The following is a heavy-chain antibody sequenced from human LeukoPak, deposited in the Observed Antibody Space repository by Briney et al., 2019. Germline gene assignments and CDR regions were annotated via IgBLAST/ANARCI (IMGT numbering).Heavy chain of an antibody. J-gene: IGHJ4*02. CDR3: ASSGQTYRSSSRYCSGGSCLDY. D-gene: IGHD2-15*01. Sequence: GGSLRLSCAASGFTFSSYWMSWVRQAPGKGLEWGANIKQDGSEKYYVDSVKGRFTISRDNAKNSLYLQMNSLRAEDTAVYYCASSGQTYRSSSRYCSGGSCLDYWGQGTLVTVPS. CDR2: IKQDGSEK. CDR1: GFTFSSYW. V-gene: IGHV3-7*01.